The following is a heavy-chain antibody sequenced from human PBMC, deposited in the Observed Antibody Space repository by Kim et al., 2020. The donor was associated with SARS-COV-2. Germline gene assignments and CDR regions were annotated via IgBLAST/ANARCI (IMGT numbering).Heavy chain of an antibody. CDR1: GFTFSHYA. Sequence: GGSLRLSCAASGFTFSHYAMSWVRQAPGKGPEWVSGISDSADYIYYADSVKGRFTISRDNSKNTLFLKMNSLRAEDTAVYYCSKWREYCGSSTCFQNFDYWGKGTLVTVST. J-gene: IGHJ4*02. V-gene: IGHV3-23*01. CDR3: SKWREYCGSSTCFQNFDY. CDR2: ISDSADYI. D-gene: IGHD2-2*01.